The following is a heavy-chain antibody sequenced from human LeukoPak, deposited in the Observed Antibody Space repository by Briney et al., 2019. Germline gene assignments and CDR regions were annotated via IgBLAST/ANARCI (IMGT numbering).Heavy chain of an antibody. CDR3: ARAIETCFDY. D-gene: IGHD5-24*01. CDR2: IYPDDSDT. CDR1: GYSFTNYW. J-gene: IGHJ4*02. Sequence: GESLKISCEVSGYSFTNYWIGWVRQMPGRGLEWMGIIYPDDSDTRYSPSFRGQVTISADKSISTAYLQWSSLKASDTAMYYCARAIETCFDYWGQGTLVTVSS. V-gene: IGHV5-51*01.